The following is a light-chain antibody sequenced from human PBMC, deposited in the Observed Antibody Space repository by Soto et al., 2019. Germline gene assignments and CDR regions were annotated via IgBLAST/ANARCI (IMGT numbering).Light chain of an antibody. J-gene: IGKJ2*01. CDR2: GAS. Sequence: DIPMTQSPSSLSASVGDGVTITCRASQYFINYLNWYQQKPGKVPEVLIYGASSLQGGVPSRFTGSGYGTDITLTIRSLQPEDSASYYCQQVYSLPHTSGQGTKVEV. CDR1: QYFINY. CDR3: QQVYSLPHT. V-gene: IGKV1-39*01.